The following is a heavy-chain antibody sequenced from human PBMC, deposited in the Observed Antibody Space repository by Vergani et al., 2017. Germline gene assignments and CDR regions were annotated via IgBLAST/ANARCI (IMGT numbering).Heavy chain of an antibody. D-gene: IGHD2-2*01. Sequence: QLQLQESGPGLVKPSETLSLTCTVSGGSISSSSYYWGWIRQPPGKGLEWIGSIYYSGSTYYNPSLKSRVTISVDTSKSQFSLKLSAVTAADTAVYYCASLLGYCSSTSCSHYFDYWGQGTLVTVSS. CDR3: ASLLGYCSSTSCSHYFDY. V-gene: IGHV4-39*07. CDR1: GGSISSSSYY. J-gene: IGHJ4*02. CDR2: IYYSGST.